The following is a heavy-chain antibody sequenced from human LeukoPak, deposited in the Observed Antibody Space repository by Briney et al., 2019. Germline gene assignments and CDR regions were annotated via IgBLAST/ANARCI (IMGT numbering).Heavy chain of an antibody. D-gene: IGHD3-3*01. CDR1: GGSISSSSYY. J-gene: IGHJ6*03. Sequence: PSETLSLTCTVSGGSISSSSYYWGWIRQPPGKGLEWIGSIYYSGSTYYNPPLKSRVTISVDTSKNQFSLKLSSVTAADTAVYYCARHSYEYYDFWSGYSTGNYYYMDVWGKGTTVTVSS. V-gene: IGHV4-39*01. CDR3: ARHSYEYYDFWSGYSTGNYYYMDV. CDR2: IYYSGST.